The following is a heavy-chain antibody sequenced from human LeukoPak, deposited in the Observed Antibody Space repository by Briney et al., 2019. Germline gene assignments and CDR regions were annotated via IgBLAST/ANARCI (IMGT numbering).Heavy chain of an antibody. J-gene: IGHJ4*02. Sequence: SETLSLTCTVSGGSISSGGYYWSWIRQPPGKGLEWIGYIYHSGSTYYNPSLKSRVTISVDRSKNQFSLKLSSVTAADTAVYYCAEYEDYFDYWGQGTLITVSS. CDR3: AEYEDYFDY. D-gene: IGHD2-15*01. V-gene: IGHV4-30-2*01. CDR1: GGSISSGGYY. CDR2: IYHSGST.